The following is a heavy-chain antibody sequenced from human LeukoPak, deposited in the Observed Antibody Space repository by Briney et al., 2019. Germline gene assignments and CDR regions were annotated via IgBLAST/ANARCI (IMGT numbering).Heavy chain of an antibody. Sequence: SETLSLTCAVYGGSFSGYYWSWIRQPPGEGLEWIGEINHSGSTNYNPSLKSRVTISVDTSKNQFSLKLSSVTAADTAVYYCARGSPGRPEAIAAAVYFDYWGQGTLVTVFS. CDR2: INHSGST. V-gene: IGHV4-34*01. D-gene: IGHD6-13*01. J-gene: IGHJ4*02. CDR1: GGSFSGYY. CDR3: ARGSPGRPEAIAAAVYFDY.